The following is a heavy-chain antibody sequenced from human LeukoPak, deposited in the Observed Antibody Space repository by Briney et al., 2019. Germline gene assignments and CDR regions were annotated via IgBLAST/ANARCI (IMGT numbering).Heavy chain of an antibody. Sequence: PGGSLRLSCAASGFTFSSYSINWVRQAPGKGLEWVSYISSSGTTIYYADSVKGRFTISRDNAKNSLYLQMDSLGAEDTAVYYCALRRGGCSGGTCYQYFDYWGQGTLVTVSS. D-gene: IGHD2-15*01. CDR3: ALRRGGCSGGTCYQYFDY. V-gene: IGHV3-48*04. CDR2: ISSSGTTI. J-gene: IGHJ4*02. CDR1: GFTFSSYS.